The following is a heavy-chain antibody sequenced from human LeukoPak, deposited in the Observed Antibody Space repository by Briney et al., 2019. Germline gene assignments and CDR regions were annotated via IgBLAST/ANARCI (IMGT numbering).Heavy chain of an antibody. J-gene: IGHJ4*02. CDR3: AKSIRGIADFDY. Sequence: GRSLRLSGAASGFTFSSYGMHWVRQAPGKGLEWVAIISYDGSNKYYADSVKGRFTISRDNSKNTLYLQMNSLRAEDTAVYYCAKSIRGIADFDYWGQGTLVTVSS. CDR1: GFTFSSYG. CDR2: ISYDGSNK. D-gene: IGHD6-13*01. V-gene: IGHV3-30*18.